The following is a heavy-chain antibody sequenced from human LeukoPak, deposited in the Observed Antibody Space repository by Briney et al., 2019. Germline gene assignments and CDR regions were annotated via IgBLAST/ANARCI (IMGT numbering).Heavy chain of an antibody. D-gene: IGHD3-16*01. V-gene: IGHV3-30*18. CDR2: ISYDGSNK. Sequence: GRSLRLSCAASGFTFSSYGMHWVRQAPGKGLEWVAVISYDGSNKYYADSVKGRFTISRDNSKNTLYLQMNSLRAEDTAVYYCAKWGGSRTPTGSYLDYWGQGTLVTVSS. CDR3: AKWGGSRTPTGSYLDY. CDR1: GFTFSSYG. J-gene: IGHJ4*02.